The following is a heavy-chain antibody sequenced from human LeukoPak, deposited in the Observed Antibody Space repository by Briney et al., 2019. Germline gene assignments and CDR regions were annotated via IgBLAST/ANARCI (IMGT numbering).Heavy chain of an antibody. D-gene: IGHD5-24*01. V-gene: IGHV4-30-4*01. J-gene: IGHJ4*02. Sequence: SETLSITCTISGASISSGGYYWNWIRQPPGKGLEWIGYIYYSRSTSYSPSLKSRLTISVDTSKNQFSLKLSSVTAADTAVYYCARDGYNSGYFDYWGQGTLVTVSS. CDR2: IYYSRST. CDR1: GASISSGGYY. CDR3: ARDGYNSGYFDY.